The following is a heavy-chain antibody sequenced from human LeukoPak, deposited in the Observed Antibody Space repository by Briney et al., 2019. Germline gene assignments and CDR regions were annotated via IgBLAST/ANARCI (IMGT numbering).Heavy chain of an antibody. D-gene: IGHD2-2*01. CDR2: ISYDGTNK. CDR3: SRGSVSSTRGWFDP. Sequence: QPGGSLRLSCAASGFTFSDNAMHWVRQAPGKGLEWVAGISYDGTNKYYADSVKGRFTISRDNSKNTLYLQMSSPRAEDTSIYYCSRGSVSSTRGWFDPWGQGTLVTVSS. V-gene: IGHV3-30-3*01. CDR1: GFTFSDNA. J-gene: IGHJ5*02.